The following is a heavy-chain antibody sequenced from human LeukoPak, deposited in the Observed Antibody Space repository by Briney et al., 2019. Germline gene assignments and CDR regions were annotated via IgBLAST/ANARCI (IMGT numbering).Heavy chain of an antibody. D-gene: IGHD5-12*01. CDR2: ISGSSNDK. V-gene: IGHV3-21*01. CDR1: GFTFSRYS. J-gene: IGHJ1*01. CDR3: VRAEGSSGSSEYFQH. Sequence: GGSLRLSCLASGFTFSRYSMKWVRQAPGKGLEWVSSISGSSNDKHYIDSVKGRFTISRDNAKNSLFLQMNSLRAEDTAVYYCVRAEGSSGSSEYFQHWGQAPWSPSPQ.